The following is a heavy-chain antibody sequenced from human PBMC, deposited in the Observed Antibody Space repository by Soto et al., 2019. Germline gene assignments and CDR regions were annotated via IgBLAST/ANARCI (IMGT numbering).Heavy chain of an antibody. D-gene: IGHD3-3*01. Sequence: GGSLRLSCAASGFTFSSYEMNWVRQAPGKGLEWVSYISSSGSTIYYADSVKGRFTISRDNAKNSLYLQMNSLRAEDTAVYYCARAIFGVVIIPRSHGMDVWGQGTTVTVS. V-gene: IGHV3-48*03. CDR1: GFTFSSYE. CDR3: ARAIFGVVIIPRSHGMDV. J-gene: IGHJ6*02. CDR2: ISSSGSTI.